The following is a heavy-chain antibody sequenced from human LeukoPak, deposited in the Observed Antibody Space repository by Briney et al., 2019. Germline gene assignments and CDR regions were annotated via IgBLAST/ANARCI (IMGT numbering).Heavy chain of an antibody. CDR3: ARDDIAVAGYLDY. CDR1: GGTFSSYA. CDR2: IIPIFGTA. D-gene: IGHD6-19*01. J-gene: IGHJ4*02. Sequence: SVKVSCKASGGTFSSYAISWVRQAPGQGLEWMGGIIPIFGTANYAQKFQGRVTITADKSTSTAYMELSSLRSEDTAVYYCARDDIAVAGYLDYWGQGTLVTVSS. V-gene: IGHV1-69*06.